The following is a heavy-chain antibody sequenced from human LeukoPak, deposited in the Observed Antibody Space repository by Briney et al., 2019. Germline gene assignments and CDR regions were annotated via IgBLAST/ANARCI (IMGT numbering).Heavy chain of an antibody. D-gene: IGHD6-13*01. CDR3: ARDPRSSSWSFDS. CDR1: GFTFSNYA. Sequence: GGSLRLSCAASGFTFSNYAMTWVRQAPGKGLEWVSSISSASVYMSYADSVKGRFTISRDNAKNSLYLQMNSLGAEDTAVYYCARDPRSSSWSFDSWGQGTLVTVSS. CDR2: ISSASVYM. V-gene: IGHV3-21*01. J-gene: IGHJ4*02.